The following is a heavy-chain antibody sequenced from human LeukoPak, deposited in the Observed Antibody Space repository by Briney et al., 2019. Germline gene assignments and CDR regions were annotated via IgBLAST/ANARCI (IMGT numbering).Heavy chain of an antibody. CDR3: ARDRVRGNANPYFDY. CDR1: GGSVSSGTYY. CDR2: IYYSGST. D-gene: IGHD1-1*01. V-gene: IGHV4-61*01. J-gene: IGHJ4*02. Sequence: SETLSLTCTVSGGSVSSGTYYWSWIRQPPGKGLEWIGHIYYSGSTNYNPSLKSRVTISIDTSKNQFSLKLSSVTAADTAVYYCARDRVRGNANPYFDYWGQGTLVTVSS.